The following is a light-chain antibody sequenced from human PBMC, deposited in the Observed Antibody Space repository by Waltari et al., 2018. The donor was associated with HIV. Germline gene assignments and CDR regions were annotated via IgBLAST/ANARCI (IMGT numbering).Light chain of an antibody. CDR2: GVS. CDR1: ESVRTF. CDR3: QQFYYWPRT. Sequence: EIVLTQSPVALSVSPGDRVTLSCRARESVRTFFAWYQQRPGQGPTLLRHGVSTRASGVSARFSGSGSGTEVNLTITSLQSDDSAIYFCQQFYYWPRTFGQGTKVEVK. V-gene: IGKV3-15*01. J-gene: IGKJ1*01.